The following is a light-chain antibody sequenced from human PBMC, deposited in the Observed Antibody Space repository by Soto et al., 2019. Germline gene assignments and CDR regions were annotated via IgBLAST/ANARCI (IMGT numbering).Light chain of an antibody. CDR1: QDVYNN. CDR3: QQCRNWPLT. V-gene: IGKV3-15*01. Sequence: EIVMTQSSATLSVSPGEGATLSCKASQDVYNNLAWYQQRPGHPPRLLIYDASTRATGISARFSGSGYGTEFTLTISSLQSEDFAVYFCQQCRNWPLTFGGGTKVEIK. CDR2: DAS. J-gene: IGKJ4*01.